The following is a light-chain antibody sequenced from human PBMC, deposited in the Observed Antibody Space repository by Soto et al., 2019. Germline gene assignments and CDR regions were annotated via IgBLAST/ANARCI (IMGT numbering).Light chain of an antibody. V-gene: IGKV3-11*01. CDR1: QSVSSS. J-gene: IGKJ5*01. Sequence: ETVLTQSPATLSLSPGESATLSCGASQSVSSSLAWYQQKPGQAPRLLIYDASNRATGIPARFSGSGSGTDFTLTISSLEPEDFAVYYCQQRSNWITFGQGTRLEIK. CDR2: DAS. CDR3: QQRSNWIT.